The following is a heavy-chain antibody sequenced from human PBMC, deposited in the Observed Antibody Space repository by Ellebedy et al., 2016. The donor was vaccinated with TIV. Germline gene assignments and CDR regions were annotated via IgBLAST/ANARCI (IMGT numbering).Heavy chain of an antibody. CDR2: IIPIFGTA. V-gene: IGHV1-69*13. D-gene: IGHD3-10*01. J-gene: IGHJ5*02. CDR3: ARRGVKNYYGSGSYYTPGWFDP. Sequence: SVKVSCXASGGTFSSYAISWVRQAPGQGLEWMGGIIPIFGTANYAQKSQGRVTITADESTSTAYMELSSLRSEDTAVYYCARRGVKNYYGSGSYYTPGWFDPWGQGTLVTVSS. CDR1: GGTFSSYA.